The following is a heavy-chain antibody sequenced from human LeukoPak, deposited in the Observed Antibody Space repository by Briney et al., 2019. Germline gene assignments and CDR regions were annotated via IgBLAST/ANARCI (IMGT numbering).Heavy chain of an antibody. CDR1: GGSIHSDY. D-gene: IGHD6-13*01. CDR3: ARVTGYMVEDYFDY. V-gene: IGHV4-59*01. Sequence: SETLFLTCTVSGGSIHSDYWSWIQQPPGKGLEWIGQTYYIGSTNYIPSLKSRVTISVDTSKNQFSLRLSSVTAADTALYYCARVTGYMVEDYFDYWGQGTLVTVSS. CDR2: TYYIGST. J-gene: IGHJ4*02.